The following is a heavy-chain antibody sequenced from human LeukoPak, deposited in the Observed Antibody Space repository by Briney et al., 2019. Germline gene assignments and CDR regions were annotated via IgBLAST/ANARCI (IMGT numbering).Heavy chain of an antibody. D-gene: IGHD4-17*01. CDR1: GGSFSGYY. CDR3: ARDTTYDYGDLYYFDY. V-gene: IGHV4-34*01. CDR2: INHSGST. J-gene: IGHJ4*02. Sequence: PSETLSLTCAVYGGSFSGYYWSWIRQPPGKGLEWIGEINHSGSTNYNPSLKSRVTISVDTSKNQFSLKLSSVTAADTAVYYCARDTTYDYGDLYYFDYWGQGTLVTVSS.